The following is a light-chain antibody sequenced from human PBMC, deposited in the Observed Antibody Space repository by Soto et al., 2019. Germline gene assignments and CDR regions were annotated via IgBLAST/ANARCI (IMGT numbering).Light chain of an antibody. V-gene: IGLV4-60*02. CDR1: SGHSGYL. J-gene: IGLJ2*01. Sequence: QPVLTQSSSASASLGSSVKLTCTLNSGHSGYLIAWHQQQPGKAPRYLMKLEGSGTYNRGSGVPDRFSGSSSGAARYLTISNLHFYDDADYYCEPTHTHRHATVFAAGTKLTAL. CDR3: EPTHTHRHATV. CDR2: LEGSGTY.